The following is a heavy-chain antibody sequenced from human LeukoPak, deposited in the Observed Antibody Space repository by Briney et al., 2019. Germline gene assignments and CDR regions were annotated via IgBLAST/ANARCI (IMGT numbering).Heavy chain of an antibody. V-gene: IGHV4-38-2*01. CDR3: ARKGPTMITFGGVIAPPFDY. CDR1: GYSISSDYY. CDR2: IDHSAST. J-gene: IGHJ4*02. Sequence: SETLSLTCAVSGYSISSDYYWGWIRQPPGRGLEWIGNIDHSASTYYNPSLKTRVTISVDTYKNQFSLKLSSVTAADTAVYYCARKGPTMITFGGVIAPPFDYWGQGTLVTVSS. D-gene: IGHD3-16*02.